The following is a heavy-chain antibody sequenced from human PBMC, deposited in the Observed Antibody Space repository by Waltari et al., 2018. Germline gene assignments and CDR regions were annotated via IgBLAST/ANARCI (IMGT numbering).Heavy chain of an antibody. Sequence: QVQLVQSGAEVKKPGASAQVSCETSGFTFIDYYIHWVRQASGQGLEWMGWINPRSGGTESGQKVQGRGTMTRDRSINTAYMELSGLTSDDTALYYCARVAIWGSYPEYWGQGTLVTVSS. CDR2: INPRSGGT. CDR3: ARVAIWGSYPEY. J-gene: IGHJ4*02. CDR1: GFTFIDYY. V-gene: IGHV1-2*02. D-gene: IGHD3-16*01.